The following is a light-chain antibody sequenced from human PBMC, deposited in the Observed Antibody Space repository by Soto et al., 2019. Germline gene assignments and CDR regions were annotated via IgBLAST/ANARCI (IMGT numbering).Light chain of an antibody. CDR1: RSVSGN. CDR2: GAS. J-gene: IGKJ2*01. CDR3: QQYYDWPYT. V-gene: IGKV3D-15*01. Sequence: DIVMAQSPATLSVSPGERAALSCRAGRSVSGNLAWYQQKPGQAPRLLIFGASTRVTGIPSRFSGSGSRTEVTLTISSLQSEDFAVYYCQQYYDWPYTFGQGTKLEIK.